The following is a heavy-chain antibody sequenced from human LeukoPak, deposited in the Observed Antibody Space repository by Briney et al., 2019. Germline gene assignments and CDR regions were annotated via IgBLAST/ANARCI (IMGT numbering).Heavy chain of an antibody. CDR1: GYTFTSYG. V-gene: IGHV1-18*01. Sequence: ASVKVSCKASGYTFTSYGISWVRRVPGQGPEWMGWISAYNGNTNYAQKLQGRVTMTTDTSTSTAYMELRSLRSDDTAVYYCARDQYCSGGSCYSFQWFDPWGQGTLVTVSS. CDR3: ARDQYCSGGSCYSFQWFDP. CDR2: ISAYNGNT. D-gene: IGHD2-15*01. J-gene: IGHJ5*02.